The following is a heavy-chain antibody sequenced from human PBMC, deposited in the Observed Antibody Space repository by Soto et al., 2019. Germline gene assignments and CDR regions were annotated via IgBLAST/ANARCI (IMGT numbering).Heavy chain of an antibody. CDR2: IKEDGSGK. CDR1: GFTFSRSW. CDR3: ARVDYAEGYFDY. D-gene: IGHD4-17*01. Sequence: EVQLVESGGGLVQPGGSLRLSCAGSGFTFSRSWMSWVRQTPGKGLEWVANIKEDGSGKYYVASVEGRFTISRDNAKNSLYLQMNSLRAEDTAVYYCARVDYAEGYFDYWGQGTLVTVSS. V-gene: IGHV3-7*04. J-gene: IGHJ4*02.